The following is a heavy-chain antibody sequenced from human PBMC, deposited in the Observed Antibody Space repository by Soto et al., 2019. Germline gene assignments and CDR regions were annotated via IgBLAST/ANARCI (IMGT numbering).Heavy chain of an antibody. CDR1: GGSISSGGYY. J-gene: IGHJ4*02. V-gene: IGHV4-31*03. CDR2: IDYSGST. CDR3: ARVFVGREEWYFDY. D-gene: IGHD3-3*01. Sequence: SETLSLTCTVSGGSISSGGYYWSWIRQHPGKGLEWIGYIDYSGSTYYNPSLKSRVTISVDTSKNQFSLKLSSVTAADTAVYYCARVFVGREEWYFDYWGQGTLVTVSS.